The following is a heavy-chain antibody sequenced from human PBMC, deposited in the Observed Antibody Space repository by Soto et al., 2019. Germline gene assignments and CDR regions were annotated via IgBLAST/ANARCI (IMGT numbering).Heavy chain of an antibody. V-gene: IGHV4-34*01. CDR1: GGSFSGYY. CDR3: ARDNGYSYGYTLDH. Sequence: TSETLSLTCAVYGGSFSGYYWSWIRQPPGKGLEWIGEINHSGSTIYNPSLTSRVTISVDTSKNHFSLKLTSVTAADTAVYYCARDNGYSYGYTLDHWGQGTLVTVSS. J-gene: IGHJ4*02. CDR2: INHSGST. D-gene: IGHD5-18*01.